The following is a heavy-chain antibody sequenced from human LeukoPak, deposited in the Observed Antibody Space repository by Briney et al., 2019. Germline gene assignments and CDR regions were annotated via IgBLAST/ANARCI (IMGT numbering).Heavy chain of an antibody. J-gene: IGHJ6*04. D-gene: IGHD3-10*02. CDR2: ISSSGSTI. CDR1: GFMFDDYD. Sequence: GGSLRLSCAASGFMFDDYDMSWVRQAPGKGLEWVSYISSSGSTIYYADSVKGRFTISRDNAKNSLYLQMNSLRAEDTAVYYCAELGITMIGGVWGKGTTVTISS. CDR3: AELGITMIGGV. V-gene: IGHV3-48*03.